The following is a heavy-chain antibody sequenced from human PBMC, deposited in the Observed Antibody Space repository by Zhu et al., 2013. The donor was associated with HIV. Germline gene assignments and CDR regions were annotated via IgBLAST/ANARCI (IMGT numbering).Heavy chain of an antibody. CDR3: ARDLGGYSSTYYFDY. CDR2: INPSGGST. J-gene: IGHJ4*02. D-gene: IGHD5-18*01. V-gene: IGHV1-46*01. Sequence: QVQLVQSGAEVKKPGASVKVSCKASGYTFTSYYMHWVRQAPGQGLEWMGIINPSGGSTSYAQKFQGRVTMTRDTSTSTVYMELSSLRSEDTAVYYCARDLGGYSSTYYFDYWGQGTLVTVSS. CDR1: GYTFTSYY.